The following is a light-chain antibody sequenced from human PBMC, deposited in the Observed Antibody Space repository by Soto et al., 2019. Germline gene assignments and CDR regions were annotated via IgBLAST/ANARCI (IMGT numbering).Light chain of an antibody. CDR2: EDN. CDR1: SGRIASNY. CDR3: QSYEGSNVV. V-gene: IGLV6-57*04. J-gene: IGLJ3*02. Sequence: NFMLTQPHSVSESPGKTVTISCTRSSGRIASNYVQWYQQRPGSAPTTVIYEDNHRPSGVPDRFSGSIDSSSNSASLIISGLKTEYEADYYCQSYEGSNVVFGGGTKLTVL.